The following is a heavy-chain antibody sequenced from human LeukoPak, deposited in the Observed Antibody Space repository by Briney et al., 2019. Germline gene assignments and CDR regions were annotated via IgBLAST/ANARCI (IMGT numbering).Heavy chain of an antibody. CDR1: GGSVSSGSYY. D-gene: IGHD3-10*01. V-gene: IGHV4-61*01. CDR2: IYYSGST. J-gene: IGHJ6*02. CDR3: ARGSDFRSSGSDSYYYYGMDV. Sequence: PSETLSLTCTVSGGSVSSGSYYWSWIRQPPGKGLEWIGYIYYSGSTNYNPSLKSRVTISVDTSKNQFSLKLSSVTAADTAVYYCARGSDFRSSGSDSYYYYGMDVWGQGTTVTVSS.